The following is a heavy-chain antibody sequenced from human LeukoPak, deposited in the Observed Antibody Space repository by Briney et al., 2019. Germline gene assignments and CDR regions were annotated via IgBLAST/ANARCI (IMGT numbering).Heavy chain of an antibody. J-gene: IGHJ4*02. Sequence: GGSLTLSCAASGFTFSSYETNWVRQAPGKGLEWVGFIRSKAYGGTTQYAASVKGRFTISRDDSKSIAYLQMNSLKTEDTAVYYCTRDSGSYYFHWGQGTLVTVSS. CDR1: GFTFSSYE. CDR3: TRDSGSYYFH. D-gene: IGHD1-26*01. CDR2: IRSKAYGGTT. V-gene: IGHV3-49*04.